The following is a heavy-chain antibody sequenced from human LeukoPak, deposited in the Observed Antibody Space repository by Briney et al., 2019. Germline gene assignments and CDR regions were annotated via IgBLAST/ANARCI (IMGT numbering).Heavy chain of an antibody. CDR1: GFTFSSYA. J-gene: IGHJ4*02. D-gene: IGHD3-10*01. Sequence: GGSLRLSCAASGFTFSSYAMHWVRQAPGKGLEWVAVISYDGSNKYYADSVKGRFTISRDNSENTLYLQMNSLRPEDTAVYYCATASTYYYGSGSSGPHYFGYWGQGTLVTVSS. CDR3: ATASTYYYGSGSSGPHYFGY. CDR2: ISYDGSNK. V-gene: IGHV3-30*17.